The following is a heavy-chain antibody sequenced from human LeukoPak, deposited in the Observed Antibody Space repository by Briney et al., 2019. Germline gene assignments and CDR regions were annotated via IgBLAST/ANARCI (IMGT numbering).Heavy chain of an antibody. CDR3: ARDSRSAGVSSFDY. CDR1: GFTFSSYG. D-gene: IGHD2/OR15-2a*01. J-gene: IGHJ4*02. V-gene: IGHV3-33*01. CDR2: IWYDGSNK. Sequence: YPGRSLRLSCAASGFTFSSYGMHWVRQAPGKGLEWVAVIWYDGSNKYYADSVKGRITISRDNSKNTLYLQMNSLRAEDTAVYYCARDSRSAGVSSFDYWGQGTLVTVSS.